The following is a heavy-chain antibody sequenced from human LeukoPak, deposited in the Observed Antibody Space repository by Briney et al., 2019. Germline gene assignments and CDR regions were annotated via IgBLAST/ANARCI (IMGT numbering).Heavy chain of an antibody. CDR2: FKSKTDGGAT. CDR3: TADNCGSTSCYAHY. D-gene: IGHD2-2*01. Sequence: GGSLRLSCVASGFTFSEFTFSNAWMSWVRQARGRGLEWVGRFKSKTDGGATDYAAPVKGRFTISRDVSKTTLFLQMNSLKTEDTAVYYCTADNCGSTSCYAHYWGQGTLVTVSS. V-gene: IGHV3-15*01. J-gene: IGHJ4*02. CDR1: GFTFSEFTFSNAW.